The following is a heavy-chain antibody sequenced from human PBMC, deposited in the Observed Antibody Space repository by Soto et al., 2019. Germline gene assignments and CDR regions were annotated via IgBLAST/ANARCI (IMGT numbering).Heavy chain of an antibody. CDR1: GFTFSSYS. V-gene: IGHV3-21*01. Sequence: GGSLRLSCAASGFTFSSYSMNRVRQAPGKGLEWVSSISSSSSYIYYADSVKGRFTISRDNAKNSLYLQMNSLRVEDTAVYYCARDSRSVLLWFGESAYYYGMDVWGQGTTVTVSS. D-gene: IGHD3-10*01. CDR3: ARDSRSVLLWFGESAYYYGMDV. J-gene: IGHJ6*02. CDR2: ISSSSSYI.